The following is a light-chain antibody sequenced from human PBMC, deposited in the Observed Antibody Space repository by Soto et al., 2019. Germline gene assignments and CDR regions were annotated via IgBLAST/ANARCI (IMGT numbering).Light chain of an antibody. CDR1: SSDVGYHNY. V-gene: IGLV2-14*01. CDR2: EVN. Sequence: QSVLAQPASVSGSPGQSITISCTGNSSDVGYHNYVSWYRQHPGKAPRLMIYEVNNRPSGVSNRFSGSKSGNTASLTISGLQAEDEADYYCSSCTSSNTLLYVFGTGTNVTVL. CDR3: SSCTSSNTLLYV. J-gene: IGLJ1*01.